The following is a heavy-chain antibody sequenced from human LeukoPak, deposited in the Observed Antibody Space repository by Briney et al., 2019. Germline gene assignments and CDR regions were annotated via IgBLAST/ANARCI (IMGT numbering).Heavy chain of an antibody. J-gene: IGHJ4*02. CDR1: GFTFSTYS. D-gene: IGHD5-24*01. CDR2: ISSSSSTI. Sequence: GGSLRHSRAASGFTFSTYSMSWVRQAPGKGLEWVSYISSSSSTIYYADSVKGRFTISRDNAKNSLYLQMNSLRAEDTAMYYCAKSDGFDYWGQGTLVTVSS. CDR3: AKSDGFDY. V-gene: IGHV3-48*01.